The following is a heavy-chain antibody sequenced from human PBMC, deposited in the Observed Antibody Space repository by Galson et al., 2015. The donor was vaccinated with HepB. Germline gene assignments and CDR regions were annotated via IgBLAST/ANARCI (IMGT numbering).Heavy chain of an antibody. CDR3: ARGSAGIAAADNWFDP. CDR1: GDSVSSHSAA. D-gene: IGHD6-13*01. J-gene: IGHJ5*02. CDR2: TYYRSKWYN. V-gene: IGHV6-1*01. Sequence: CAISGDSVSSHSAAWNWIRQSPSRGLEWLGRTYYRSKWYNDYAVSVKSRITINPDTSKNQFSLQLNSVTPEDTAVYYCARGSAGIAAADNWFDPWGQGTLVTVSS.